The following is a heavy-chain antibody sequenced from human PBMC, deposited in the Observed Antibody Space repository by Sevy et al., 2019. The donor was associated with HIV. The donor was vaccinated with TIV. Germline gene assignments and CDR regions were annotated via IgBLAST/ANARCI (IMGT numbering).Heavy chain of an antibody. CDR2: IYSVGTT. D-gene: IGHD2-2*01. V-gene: IGHV3-53*01. J-gene: IGHJ6*02. Sequence: GGSLRLSCVASGLTVGSLSINWVRQAPGKGLEWVSLIYSVGTTFYSDSVKGRFTISRDNSNNRLDLQMNSLRAEDTALYYCVRIKGASSSYAMDVWGQGTTVTVSS. CDR1: GLTVGSLS. CDR3: VRIKGASSSYAMDV.